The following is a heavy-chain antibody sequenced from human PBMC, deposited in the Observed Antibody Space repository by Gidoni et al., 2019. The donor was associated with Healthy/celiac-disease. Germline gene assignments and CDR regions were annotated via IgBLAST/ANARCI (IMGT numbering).Heavy chain of an antibody. CDR3: ARDLPSSGWSYFDY. J-gene: IGHJ4*02. Sequence: QVQLQESGPGLVKPSQTLSLSSGSYYWSWIRQPAGKGLEWIGRIYTSGSTNYNPSLKSRVTISVDTSKNQFSLKLSSVTAADTAVYYCARDLPSSGWSYFDYWGQGTLVTVSS. CDR1: SYY. CDR2: IYTSGST. D-gene: IGHD6-19*01. V-gene: IGHV4-61*02.